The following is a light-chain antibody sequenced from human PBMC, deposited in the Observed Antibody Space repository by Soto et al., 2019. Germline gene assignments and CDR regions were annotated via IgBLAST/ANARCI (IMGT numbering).Light chain of an antibody. Sequence: EIVLTQSSATLSVSPGERATLSCRASQSVSSNLAWYQQKPGQAPRXLIYGASTRATGIPARFSGSGSGTEFTLTISSLQSEDFAVYYCQQYNNWPPAFGGGTKVDIK. V-gene: IGKV3D-15*01. CDR2: GAS. CDR3: QQYNNWPPA. J-gene: IGKJ4*01. CDR1: QSVSSN.